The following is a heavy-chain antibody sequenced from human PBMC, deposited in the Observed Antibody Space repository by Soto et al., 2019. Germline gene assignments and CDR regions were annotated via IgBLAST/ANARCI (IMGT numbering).Heavy chain of an antibody. J-gene: IGHJ4*02. CDR2: FDPEDGET. CDR1: GYTLTELS. D-gene: IGHD5-18*01. Sequence: GASVKVSCKVSGYTLTELSMHWVREAPGKGLEWMGGFDPEDGETNYAQKFQGRVTMTEDTSTDTAYMELSSLRSEDTAVYYCATAGHLCSYRFYWSQGTLVTVSS. CDR3: ATAGHLCSYRFY. V-gene: IGHV1-24*01.